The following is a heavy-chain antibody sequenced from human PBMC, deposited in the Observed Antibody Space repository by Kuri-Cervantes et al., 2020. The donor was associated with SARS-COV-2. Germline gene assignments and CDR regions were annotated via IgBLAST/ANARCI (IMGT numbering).Heavy chain of an antibody. Sequence: ASVKVSCKASGDTFTSYGISWVRQAPGQGLEWMGWISAYNGNTNYAQKLQGRVTMTTDTSTSTAYMELSSLRSDDTAVYYCARAAMVRGVIIEDNWFDPWGQGTLVTVSS. CDR3: ARAAMVRGVIIEDNWFDP. CDR1: GDTFTSYG. D-gene: IGHD3-10*01. J-gene: IGHJ5*02. V-gene: IGHV1-18*04. CDR2: ISAYNGNT.